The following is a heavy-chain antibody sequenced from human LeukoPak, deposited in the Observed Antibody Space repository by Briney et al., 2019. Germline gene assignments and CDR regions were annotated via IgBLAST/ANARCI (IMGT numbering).Heavy chain of an antibody. CDR1: GYTFTSYD. CDR2: INPNSGGT. CDR3: AREAGTTGTELLG. J-gene: IGHJ4*02. D-gene: IGHD1-1*01. V-gene: IGHV1-2*02. Sequence: GASVKVSCKASGYTFTSYDINWVRQAPGQGLEWMGWINPNSGGTNYAQKFQGRVTMTRDTSISTAYMELSRLRSDDTAVYYCAREAGTTGTELLGWGQGTLVTVSS.